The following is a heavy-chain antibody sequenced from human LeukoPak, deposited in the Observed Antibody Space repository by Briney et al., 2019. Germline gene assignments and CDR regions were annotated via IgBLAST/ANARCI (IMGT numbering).Heavy chain of an antibody. V-gene: IGHV3-21*01. J-gene: IGHJ4*02. CDR2: ISSSSTYI. CDR3: ARFQGAHY. Sequence: GGSLRLSCAASGFTFDDYGMSWVRQAPGKGLEWVSSISSSSTYIYYADSVKGRFTISRDNTKNSLYLQMNSLRAEDTAVYYCARFQGAHYWGQGTLVTVSS. CDR1: GFTFDDYG.